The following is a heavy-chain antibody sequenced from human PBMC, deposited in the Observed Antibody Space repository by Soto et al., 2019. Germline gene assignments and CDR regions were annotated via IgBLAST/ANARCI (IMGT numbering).Heavy chain of an antibody. CDR2: IYYSGST. CDR1: GGSISSSSYY. Sequence: PSETLSLTCTVSGGSISSSSYYWGWIRQPPGKGLEWIGRIYYSGSTYYNPSLKSRVSLSVETSKNQFSLLLSSVTAAYTAVYYCAGYDFWSGYSAGYGMDVWGQGTTVT. J-gene: IGHJ6*02. CDR3: AGYDFWSGYSAGYGMDV. V-gene: IGHV4-39*01. D-gene: IGHD3-3*01.